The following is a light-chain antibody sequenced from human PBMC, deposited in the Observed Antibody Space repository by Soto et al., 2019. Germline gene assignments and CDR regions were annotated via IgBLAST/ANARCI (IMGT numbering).Light chain of an antibody. CDR1: SSDVGSHNL. CDR3: CSAGGSRAV. Sequence: QSALTQPASVSGSPGQSITISCTGTSSDVGSHNLVSWYQQHPGQAPKLMIYEVSKRPLGVSARFSASKSRNTASPTISGLHAEDEADYYCCSAGGSRAVFGGGTQLTVL. J-gene: IGLJ7*01. CDR2: EVS. V-gene: IGLV2-23*02.